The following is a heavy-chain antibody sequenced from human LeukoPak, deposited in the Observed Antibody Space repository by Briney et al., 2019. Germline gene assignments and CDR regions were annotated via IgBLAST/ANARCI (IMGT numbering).Heavy chain of an antibody. CDR3: AKGLWGAYYYGMDV. CDR1: GFTFSNYA. V-gene: IGHV3-23*01. D-gene: IGHD3-16*01. Sequence: PGGSLRLSCAASGFTFSNYAMSWVRQAPGKGLEWVSVISGSGATTDYADSVMGRFTISRDNSKNTLYLQLDSQRAEDTAVYLCAKGLWGAYYYGMDVWGQGTTVTVSS. J-gene: IGHJ6*02. CDR2: ISGSGATT.